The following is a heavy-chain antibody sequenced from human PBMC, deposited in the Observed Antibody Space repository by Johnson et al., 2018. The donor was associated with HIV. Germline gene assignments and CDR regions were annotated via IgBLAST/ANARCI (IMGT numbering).Heavy chain of an antibody. D-gene: IGHD3-3*01. CDR3: AREAYYARAFDL. Sequence: QVQLVESGGGLVQPGRSLRLSCVASGFTFSNYGMHWVRQAPGKGLKWVATISYDGINKYYADSLKGRFAISRDNSRNTLDLRMDSLRVEDTAVYYCAREAYYARAFDLWGKGTMVTVSS. CDR2: ISYDGINK. CDR1: GFTFSNYG. V-gene: IGHV3-30*03. J-gene: IGHJ3*01.